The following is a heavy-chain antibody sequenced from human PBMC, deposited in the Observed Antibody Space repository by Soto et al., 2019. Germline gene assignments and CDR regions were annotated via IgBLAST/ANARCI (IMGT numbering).Heavy chain of an antibody. CDR2: IIPFFGTT. D-gene: IGHD2-15*01. J-gene: IGHJ2*01. V-gene: IGHV1-69*12. CDR3: ARVVTVVKSFHYWYFDL. CDR1: GGTFSSYA. Sequence: QVQLVQSGAEVKKPGSSVKVSCKASGGTFSSYAISWVRQAPGQGLEGMGGIIPFFGTTNHAQKFRGRFTVTAAESTSTAYMELGSLRSEDTAMYYCARVVTVVKSFHYWYFDLWGRGTLVTVSS.